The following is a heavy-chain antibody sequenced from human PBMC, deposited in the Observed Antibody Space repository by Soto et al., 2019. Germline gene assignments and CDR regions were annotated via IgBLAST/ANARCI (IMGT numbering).Heavy chain of an antibody. D-gene: IGHD2-8*01. CDR3: ARAGRLMVYALEY. J-gene: IGHJ4*02. CDR2: INPNGENT. CDR1: GYTFTSHY. Sequence: QVQLVQSGAEVKKPGASVKVSCKASGYTFTSHYMHWVRQAPGQGLEWMGIINPNGENTDYEQKFKGRITMTRDTSTSTVYMELSNLRSEDTAVYYCARAGRLMVYALEYWGQGTLLTVSS. V-gene: IGHV1-46*01.